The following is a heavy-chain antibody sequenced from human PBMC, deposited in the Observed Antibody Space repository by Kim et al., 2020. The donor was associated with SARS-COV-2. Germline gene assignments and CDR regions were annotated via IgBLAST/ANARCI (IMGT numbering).Heavy chain of an antibody. J-gene: IGHJ2*01. CDR2: IKQEGDEK. CDR3: ARYCGGDCGWYFDL. V-gene: IGHV3-7*01. Sequence: GGSLRLSCAASGFSFNYHWMSWVRQAPGKGLEWVGNIKQEGDEKYYVGSVKGRFTISRDNTKNSLSLQMNSLRVEDTGVYYCARYCGGDCGWYFDLWAVAPWSLSPQ. D-gene: IGHD2-21*02. CDR1: GFSFNYHW.